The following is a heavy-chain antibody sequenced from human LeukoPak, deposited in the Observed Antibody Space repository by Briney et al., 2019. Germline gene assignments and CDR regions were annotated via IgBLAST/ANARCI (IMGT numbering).Heavy chain of an antibody. CDR2: IYYSGST. CDR1: GGSISSYY. CDR3: ARCGRQLRYGAFDI. J-gene: IGHJ3*02. D-gene: IGHD5-18*01. V-gene: IGHV4-59*01. Sequence: SETLSLTCTVSGGSISSYYWSWIRQPPGKGLEWIGYIYYSGSTNYNPSLKSRVTISVDTSKNQFSLKLSSVTAADTAVYYCARCGRQLRYGAFDIWGQGTMVTVSS.